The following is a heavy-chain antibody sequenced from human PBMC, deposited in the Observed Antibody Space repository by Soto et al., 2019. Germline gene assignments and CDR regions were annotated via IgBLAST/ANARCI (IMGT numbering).Heavy chain of an antibody. Sequence: SVKVSCKASGGTFSSYTISWVRQAPGQGLEWMGRIIPILGIANYAQKFQGRVTITADKSTSTAYMELSSLRSEDTAVYYCAMSPSRSPYGDFSYFDYWGQGTLVTVSS. CDR1: GGTFSSYT. V-gene: IGHV1-69*02. CDR3: AMSPSRSPYGDFSYFDY. J-gene: IGHJ4*02. CDR2: IIPILGIA. D-gene: IGHD4-17*01.